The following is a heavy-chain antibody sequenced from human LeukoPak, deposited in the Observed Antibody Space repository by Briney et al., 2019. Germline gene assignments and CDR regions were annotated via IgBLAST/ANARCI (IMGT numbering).Heavy chain of an antibody. D-gene: IGHD2-15*01. CDR2: VSGSGCGT. CDR1: GFTLSSYA. Sequence: GGPVRLSCAASGFTLSSYAMSGAPQATGKAVEWVSAVSGSGCGTLYGDSEKGRFTISRDNSKNTLCLQMNRLRVGDTAVYFCAKEIVVGTSRYFDYWGQGSLVTVSS. V-gene: IGHV3-23*01. CDR3: AKEIVVGTSRYFDY. J-gene: IGHJ4*02.